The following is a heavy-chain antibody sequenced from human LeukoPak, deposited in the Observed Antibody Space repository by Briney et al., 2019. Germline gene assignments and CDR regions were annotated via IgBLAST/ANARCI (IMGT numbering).Heavy chain of an antibody. CDR2: INGDGSST. J-gene: IGHJ6*02. D-gene: IGHD5-12*01. CDR3: ARDPYSGYDRSLDV. CDR1: GFTFSSYW. V-gene: IGHV3-74*01. Sequence: GGSLRLSCAASGFTFSSYWMHWVRQAPGKGLVWVSRINGDGSSTNYADSVRGRFTISRDNAKNTLYLQMNSLRAEDTAVFYCARDPYSGYDRSLDVWGQGTTVTVSS.